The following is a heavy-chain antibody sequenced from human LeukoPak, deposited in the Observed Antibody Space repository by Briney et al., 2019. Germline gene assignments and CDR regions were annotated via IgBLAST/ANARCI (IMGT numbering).Heavy chain of an antibody. CDR1: GYTFTGYH. Sequence: ASVKVSCKASGYTFTGYHMHWVRQAPGQGLEWMLRINPNSGDTNYAQKFQGRVAMTRDTSISTAFIELTRLRSDDTAVYYCARDYCSSTSCLFDYWGQGTLVTVSS. V-gene: IGHV1-2*06. J-gene: IGHJ4*02. D-gene: IGHD2-2*01. CDR3: ARDYCSSTSCLFDY. CDR2: INPNSGDT.